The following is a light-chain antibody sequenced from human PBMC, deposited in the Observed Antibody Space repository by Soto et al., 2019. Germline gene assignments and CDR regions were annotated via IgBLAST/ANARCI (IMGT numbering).Light chain of an antibody. V-gene: IGLV2-14*03. Sequence: QSALTQPASVSGSPGQSITISCTGTSSDIGAYNYVSWYQQHPGKAPKLMIYEITNRPSGISNRFSGSRSGNTASLSISGLQAADEADYYCSSYSSAIAFVFGTGTKLTVL. CDR2: EIT. J-gene: IGLJ1*01. CDR3: SSYSSAIAFV. CDR1: SSDIGAYNY.